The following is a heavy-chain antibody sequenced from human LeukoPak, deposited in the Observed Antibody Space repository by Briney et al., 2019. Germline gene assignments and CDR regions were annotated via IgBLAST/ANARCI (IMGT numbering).Heavy chain of an antibody. CDR2: INWNGGST. CDR3: ARGPLGNGDYPVPFDY. V-gene: IGHV3-20*04. J-gene: IGHJ4*02. CDR1: GFTFDDYG. Sequence: PGGSLRLSCAASGFTFDDYGMSWVRQAPGKGLEWVSGINWNGGSTGYADSVKGRFTISRDNAKNSLYLQMNSLRAENTAVYYCARGPLGNGDYPVPFDYWGQGTLVTVSS. D-gene: IGHD4-17*01.